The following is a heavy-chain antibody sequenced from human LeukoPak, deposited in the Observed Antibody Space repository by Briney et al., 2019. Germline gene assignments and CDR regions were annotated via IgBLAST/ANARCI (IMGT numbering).Heavy chain of an antibody. CDR2: MNPNSGNT. D-gene: IGHD6-19*01. Sequence: ASVKVSCKASGYTFTSYVINWVRQATGQGLGWMGWMNPNSGNTGYAQKFQGRVTMTRNTSISTAYMELSSLRSEDTAVYYCATEQWLVSRNWFDPWGQGTLVTVSS. J-gene: IGHJ5*02. CDR3: ATEQWLVSRNWFDP. CDR1: GYTFTSYV. V-gene: IGHV1-8*01.